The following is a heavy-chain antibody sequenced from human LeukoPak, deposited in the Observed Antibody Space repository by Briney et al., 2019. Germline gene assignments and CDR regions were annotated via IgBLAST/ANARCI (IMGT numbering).Heavy chain of an antibody. J-gene: IGHJ4*02. V-gene: IGHV3-23*01. CDR1: GFAFTSYA. Sequence: GGSLRLSCAASGFAFTSYAMSWVRQAPGKGLEWVSAISGSGGSTYYADSVKGRFTISRDNSKNTLYLQMNSLRAEDTAVYYCAKNGVQLWFKLGGTIDYWGQGTLVTVSS. CDR3: AKNGVQLWFKLGGTIDY. D-gene: IGHD5-18*01. CDR2: ISGSGGST.